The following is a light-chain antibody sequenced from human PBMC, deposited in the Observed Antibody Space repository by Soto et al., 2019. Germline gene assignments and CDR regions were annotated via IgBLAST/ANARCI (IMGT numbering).Light chain of an antibody. V-gene: IGLV2-8*01. J-gene: IGLJ1*01. CDR3: TSYAVTPSYV. CDR2: EVD. Sequence: QSVLTQPPSASGSPGQSVTISCTGTSSDGGGYNFVSWYQQHPGKDPKLMIYEVDKRPSGVPDRVSGSKSGNTASLTVSGLQAEDEADYYCTSYAVTPSYVSGTGTQVTVL. CDR1: SSDGGGYNF.